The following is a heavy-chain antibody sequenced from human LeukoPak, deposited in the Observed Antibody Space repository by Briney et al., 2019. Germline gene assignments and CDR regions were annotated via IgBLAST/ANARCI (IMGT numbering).Heavy chain of an antibody. CDR1: GFTFSSYG. V-gene: IGHV3-23*01. J-gene: IGHJ4*02. D-gene: IGHD6-6*01. Sequence: GGSLRLSCAASGFTFSSYGMSWVRQAPGKGLEWVSTIGGGGGTYFADSVKGRFTISRDNSKNMLYLQMNTLRVGDTAIYYCAKRSIKSAHFFDYWGQGTLVTVSS. CDR3: AKRSIKSAHFFDY. CDR2: IGGGGGT.